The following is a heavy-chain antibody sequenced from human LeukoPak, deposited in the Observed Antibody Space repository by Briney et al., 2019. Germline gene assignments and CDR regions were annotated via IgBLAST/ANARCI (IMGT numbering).Heavy chain of an antibody. CDR2: IRGGDDTT. J-gene: IGHJ1*01. CDR3: TRSDSGTYYNKYFQY. D-gene: IGHD3-10*01. CDR1: GFTFSSNA. Sequence: GGSLRLSCATSGFTFSSNAMIWVRQAPGKGLEWVSAIRGGDDTTYYADSVKGRFTVSRDNSKNALYLQMNSLRAEDTAVYYCTRSDSGTYYNKYFQYWGQGTLVTVSS. V-gene: IGHV3-23*01.